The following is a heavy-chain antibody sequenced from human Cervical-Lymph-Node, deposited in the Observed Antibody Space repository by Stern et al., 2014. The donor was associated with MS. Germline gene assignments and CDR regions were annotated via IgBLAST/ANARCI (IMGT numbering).Heavy chain of an antibody. CDR1: GVTVSRYV. J-gene: IGHJ5*02. Sequence: QDQLVQSGAEVKKPWSSVKVSCKASGVTVSRYVISWVRQAPGQGLEWMGGIVPIHSTANYAQKFQDRVTISADKITNTTYLEVRSLRSEDTAVYYCASVAQLWRSWFDPWGQGTLVTVSS. CDR2: IVPIHSTA. V-gene: IGHV1-69*14. D-gene: IGHD5-18*01. CDR3: ASVAQLWRSWFDP.